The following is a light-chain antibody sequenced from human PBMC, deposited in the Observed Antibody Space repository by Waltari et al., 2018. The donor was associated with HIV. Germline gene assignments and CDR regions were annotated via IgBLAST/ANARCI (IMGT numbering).Light chain of an antibody. V-gene: IGLV2-8*01. CDR2: DVT. J-gene: IGLJ3*02. CDR1: SSDVGAYNY. Sequence: QSALTQPPSASGSPGQSVTISCTGTSSDVGAYNYVSWFQQHPGKAPKLMIYDVTKRPSGVPDRFSGSKSGNTASLTVSGLQAEDEADYYCNSRDSSGHWFFGGGTKVTVL. CDR3: NSRDSSGHWF.